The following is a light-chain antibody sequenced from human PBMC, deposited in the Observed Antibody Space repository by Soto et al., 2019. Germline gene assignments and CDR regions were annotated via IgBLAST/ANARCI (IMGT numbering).Light chain of an antibody. CDR3: QQFNNYPHVIT. J-gene: IGKJ5*01. Sequence: AIQLTQSPSSLSASVGDRVTITCRASQVIISALAWYQQKPGQAPKLLIYDASTLESGVPSRFSGSGSGTDFTLTISSLQPEDFATYYCQQFNNYPHVITFGQGTRLEI. CDR2: DAS. V-gene: IGKV1D-13*01. CDR1: QVIISA.